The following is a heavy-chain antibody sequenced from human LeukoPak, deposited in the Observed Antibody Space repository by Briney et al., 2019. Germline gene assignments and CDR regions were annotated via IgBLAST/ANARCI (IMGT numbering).Heavy chain of an antibody. Sequence: PGGSLRLSCAASGFTFSSYSMNWVRQAPGKGLEWVSSISSSSSYIYYADSVKGRFTISRDNAKNSLYLQMNSLRAEDTAAYYCARDRRIVVVPATMGEGFDYWGQGTLVTVSS. CDR1: GFTFSSYS. J-gene: IGHJ4*02. D-gene: IGHD2-2*01. CDR3: ARDRRIVVVPATMGEGFDY. V-gene: IGHV3-21*01. CDR2: ISSSSSYI.